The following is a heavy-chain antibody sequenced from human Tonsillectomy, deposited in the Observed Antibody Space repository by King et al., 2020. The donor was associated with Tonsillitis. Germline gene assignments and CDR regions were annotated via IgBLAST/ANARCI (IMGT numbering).Heavy chain of an antibody. V-gene: IGHV3-30*18. CDR3: AKDGSYGYVYYDY. D-gene: IGHD5-18*01. J-gene: IGHJ4*02. Sequence: VQLVESGGGVVQPGRSLRLSCAASGFTFSSYGMHWVRHAPGKGLEWVAVISYDGSNNYYAESVKGRFTISRDNSKNTLYLQMNSLRAEDTAVYYCAKDGSYGYVYYDYWGQGTLVTVSS. CDR2: ISYDGSNN. CDR1: GFTFSSYG.